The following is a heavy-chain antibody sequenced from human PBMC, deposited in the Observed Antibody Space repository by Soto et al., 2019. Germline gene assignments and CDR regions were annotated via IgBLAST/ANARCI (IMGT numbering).Heavy chain of an antibody. CDR2: IWYDGSNK. J-gene: IGHJ6*02. D-gene: IGHD3-3*01. CDR3: ACSGFRSGYFDDDYYYYGMDV. CDR1: GFTFSSYG. V-gene: IGHV3-33*01. Sequence: QVQLVESGGGVVQPGRSLRLSCAASGFTFSSYGMHWVRQAPGKGLEWVAVIWYDGSNKYYADSVKGRFTISRDNSKNTLYLQMNSLRAEDTAVYYCACSGFRSGYFDDDYYYYGMDVWGQGTTVTVSS.